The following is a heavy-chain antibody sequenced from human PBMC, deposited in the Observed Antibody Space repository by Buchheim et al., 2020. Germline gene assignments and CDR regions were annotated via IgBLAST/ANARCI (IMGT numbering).Heavy chain of an antibody. CDR3: ARGLRLAMTAKKWGWFDP. J-gene: IGHJ5*02. V-gene: IGHV4-39*01. CDR2: IYYSGST. CDR1: GGSISSSSYY. Sequence: QLQLQESGPGLVKPSETLSLTCTVSGGSISSSSYYWGWIRQPPGKGLEWIGSIYYSGSTYYNPSLKSRVTISVDTSKNQFSLKLSSVTAADTAVYYCARGLRLAMTAKKWGWFDPWGQGTL. D-gene: IGHD2-8*01.